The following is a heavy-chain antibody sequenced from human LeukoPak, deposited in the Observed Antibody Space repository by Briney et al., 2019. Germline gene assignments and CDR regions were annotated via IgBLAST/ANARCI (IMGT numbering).Heavy chain of an antibody. CDR1: GFTVSSNY. D-gene: IGHD3-10*01. Sequence: GGSLRLSCAASGFTVSSNYMSWVRQAPGKGLEWVSVIYSGGSTYYADSVKGRFTISRDNSKNSLYLQMNSLRAEDTAVYYCARLLPPYYGSGSYGVDYWGQGTLVTVSS. CDR3: ARLLPPYYGSGSYGVDY. V-gene: IGHV3-66*01. CDR2: IYSGGST. J-gene: IGHJ4*02.